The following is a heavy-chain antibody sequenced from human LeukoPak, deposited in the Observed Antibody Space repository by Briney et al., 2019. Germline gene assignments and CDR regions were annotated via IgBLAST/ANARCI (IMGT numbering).Heavy chain of an antibody. V-gene: IGHV4-34*01. CDR2: INHSGST. CDR3: ARGVGHSSSWYSY. Sequence: SETLSLTCAVYGGSFSGYYWSWIRQPPGKGLEWIGEINHSGSTNYNPSLKSRVTISVDTSKNQFSLKLSSVTAADTAVYYCARGVGHSSSWYSYWGQGTLVTVSS. J-gene: IGHJ4*02. D-gene: IGHD6-13*01. CDR1: GGSFSGYY.